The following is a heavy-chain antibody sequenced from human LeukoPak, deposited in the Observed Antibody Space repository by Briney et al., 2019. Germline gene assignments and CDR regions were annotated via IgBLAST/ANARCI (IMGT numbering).Heavy chain of an antibody. D-gene: IGHD3-10*01. V-gene: IGHV5-51*01. J-gene: IGHJ4*02. CDR2: IYVGDSET. CDR1: GYTFSNYY. CDR3: ARVHLSSSFDS. Sequence: GESLKISCKGSGYTFSNYYIAWVRQAPGKGPEWMGIIYVGDSETKYSPSFQGQVTISADKSLTTAYLQWSSLKASDSAMYYCARVHLSSSFDSWGQGTLVTVSS.